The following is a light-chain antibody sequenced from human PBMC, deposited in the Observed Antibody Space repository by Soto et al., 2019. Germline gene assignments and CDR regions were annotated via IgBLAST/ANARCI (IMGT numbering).Light chain of an antibody. V-gene: IGKV3-20*01. CDR3: QQYGRSLYT. CDR2: GAS. Sequence: EIVLTQSPGTLSLSPGERATLSCRASESVSSNYLAWYQQKPGQAPRLLIYGASSRATGIPDRFSGSGSVTDFTLTISRLEPEDFAVYYCQQYGRSLYTFGQGTKLESK. CDR1: ESVSSNY. J-gene: IGKJ2*01.